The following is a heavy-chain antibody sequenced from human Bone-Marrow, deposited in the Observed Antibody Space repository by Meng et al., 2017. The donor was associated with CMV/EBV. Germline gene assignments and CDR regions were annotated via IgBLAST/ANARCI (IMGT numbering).Heavy chain of an antibody. V-gene: IGHV3-20*04. D-gene: IGHD6-19*01. CDR3: ARGEGTLAVAGITPRGP. J-gene: IGHJ3*01. CDR2: INWNGGST. CDR1: GFTFDDYG. Sequence: GGSLRLSCAASGFTFDDYGMSWVRQAPGKGLEWVSGINWNGGSTGYADSVKGRFTISRDNAKNSLYLQMNSLRAEDTALYYCARGEGTLAVAGITPRGPWGRGTMVTVSS.